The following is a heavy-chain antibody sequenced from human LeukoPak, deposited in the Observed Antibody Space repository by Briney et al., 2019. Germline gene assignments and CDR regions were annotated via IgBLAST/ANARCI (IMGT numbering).Heavy chain of an antibody. CDR3: ARREAGKRLDWYFDL. V-gene: IGHV4-59*08. Sequence: SETLSLTCTVSGGSISSYYWSWIRQPPGKGLEWIWYIYYSGSTNYNPSLKSRVTISVDTSKNPFSLKLSSVTAADTAVYYCARREAGKRLDWYFDLWGRGTLVTVSS. J-gene: IGHJ2*01. CDR1: GGSISSYY. CDR2: IYYSGST. D-gene: IGHD6-25*01.